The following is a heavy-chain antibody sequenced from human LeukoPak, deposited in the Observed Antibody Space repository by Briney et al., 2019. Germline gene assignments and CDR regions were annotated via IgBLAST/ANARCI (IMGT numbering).Heavy chain of an antibody. D-gene: IGHD1-1*01. V-gene: IGHV3-21*01. J-gene: IGHJ4*02. CDR1: GFTFSSYT. CDR2: INSGSTYT. CDR3: ARSLTTLTYEGY. Sequence: GGSLRLSCAASGFTFSSYTMNWVRQAPGKGLEWVSSINSGSTYTYYTESVKGRFTVSRDNAKNSLFLQMNSLRAEDTAIYYCARSLTTLTYEGYWGQGTLVTVSS.